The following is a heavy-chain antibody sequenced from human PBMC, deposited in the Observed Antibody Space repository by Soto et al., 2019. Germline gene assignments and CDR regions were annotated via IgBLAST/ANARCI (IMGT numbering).Heavy chain of an antibody. J-gene: IGHJ6*02. CDR3: ASNKNWNYYYGMDV. Sequence: GESLKISCKGSGYSFTSYWISWVRQMPGKGLEWMGRIDPSDSYTKYSPSFQGHVTISADESISTAYLQWSSLKASDTAMYYCASNKNWNYYYGMDVWGQGTTVTVSS. CDR1: GYSFTSYW. V-gene: IGHV5-10-1*01. CDR2: IDPSDSYT. D-gene: IGHD1-1*01.